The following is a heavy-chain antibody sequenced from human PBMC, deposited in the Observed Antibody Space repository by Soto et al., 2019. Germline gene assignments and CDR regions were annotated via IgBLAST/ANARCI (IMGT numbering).Heavy chain of an antibody. D-gene: IGHD1-7*01. CDR2: SSATGAGT. Sequence: XGSLRLSCAAAGFTFSSYGMTWVRQAPGKGLEWVSFSSATGAGTYYADSVKGRFTISRDNSKNTLYLQMTSLRADDTAVYYCAKDRRAGGNYGFYSDFWGQGALVTV. V-gene: IGHV3-23*01. CDR1: GFTFSSYG. CDR3: AKDRRAGGNYGFYSDF. J-gene: IGHJ4*02.